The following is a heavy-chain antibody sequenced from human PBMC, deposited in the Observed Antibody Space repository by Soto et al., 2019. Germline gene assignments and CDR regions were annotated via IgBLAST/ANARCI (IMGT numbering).Heavy chain of an antibody. Sequence: GESLKISCKGSGYSFSNYWIAWVRQMSGKGLEWMGIIYPGDSATRYSPSFEGQVTMSADKSTSTAYLQWRSLKASDTAMYYCARPVRAGSSGYGMDVWGQGTTVTVSS. J-gene: IGHJ6*02. CDR3: ARPVRAGSSGYGMDV. D-gene: IGHD3-22*01. CDR2: IYPGDSAT. CDR1: GYSFSNYW. V-gene: IGHV5-51*01.